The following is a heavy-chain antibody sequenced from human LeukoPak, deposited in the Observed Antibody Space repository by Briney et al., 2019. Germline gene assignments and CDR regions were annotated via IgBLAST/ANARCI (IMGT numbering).Heavy chain of an antibody. D-gene: IGHD3-10*01. Sequence: GSLRLSCAASGFTFSNAWMSWVRQAPGKGLEWIGSIYHSGSTYYNPSLKSRVTISVDTSKNQFSLKLSSVTAADTAVYYCARPDPDYYGSGSPIDVWGKGTTVTISS. J-gene: IGHJ6*04. CDR2: IYHSGST. CDR1: GFTFSNAW. V-gene: IGHV4-38-2*01. CDR3: ARPDPDYYGSGSPIDV.